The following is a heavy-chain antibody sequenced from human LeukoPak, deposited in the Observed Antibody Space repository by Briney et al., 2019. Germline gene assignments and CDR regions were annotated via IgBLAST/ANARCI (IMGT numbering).Heavy chain of an antibody. Sequence: GGSLRLSCAASGFTFSSYAMGWVRQAPGKGLEWVSAISGSGGSTYYADSVKGRFTISRDNSKNTLYLQMNSLRAEDTAVYYCAKDCDQAAAGTSPWCYYFDYWGQGTLVTVSS. CDR1: GFTFSSYA. V-gene: IGHV3-23*01. J-gene: IGHJ4*02. D-gene: IGHD6-13*01. CDR2: ISGSGGST. CDR3: AKDCDQAAAGTSPWCYYFDY.